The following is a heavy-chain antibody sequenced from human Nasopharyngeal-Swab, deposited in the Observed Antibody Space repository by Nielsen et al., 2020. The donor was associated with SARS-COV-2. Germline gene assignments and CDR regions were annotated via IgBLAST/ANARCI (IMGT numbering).Heavy chain of an antibody. CDR2: IRSSSSYI. J-gene: IGHJ6*02. D-gene: IGHD3-3*01. Sequence: GGSLRLSCAASGFTFNNYNFNWVRQAPGKGLEWVSSIRSSSSYIYYADSVKGRFTISRDNAKNSLYLQMNSLRAEDTAVYYYARDGLDYDFWSAYFMDVWGQGTTVTVSS. CDR1: GFTFNNYN. V-gene: IGHV3-21*01. CDR3: ARDGLDYDFWSAYFMDV.